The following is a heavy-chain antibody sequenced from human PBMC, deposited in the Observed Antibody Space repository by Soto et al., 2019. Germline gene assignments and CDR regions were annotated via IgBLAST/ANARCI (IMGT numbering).Heavy chain of an antibody. D-gene: IGHD2-2*01. CDR3: ARDPFVVVPAASYYYYYGMDV. V-gene: IGHV4-4*02. CDR1: GGSISSSNW. CDR2: IYHSGST. Sequence: SETLSLTCAVSGGSISSSNWWSWVRQPPGKGLEWIGEIYHSGSTNYNPSLKSRVTISVDKSKNQFSLKLSSVTAADTAVYYCARDPFVVVPAASYYYYYGMDVWGQRTTVTVSS. J-gene: IGHJ6*02.